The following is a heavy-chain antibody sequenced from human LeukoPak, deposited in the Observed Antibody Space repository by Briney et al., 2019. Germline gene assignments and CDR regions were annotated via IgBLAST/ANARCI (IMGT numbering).Heavy chain of an antibody. CDR1: GYSISSGYY. V-gene: IGHV4-38-2*02. J-gene: IGHJ5*02. CDR2: IYHSGST. D-gene: IGHD2-15*01. CDR3: ARDARWGTYCSGGSCYSVGNWFDP. Sequence: SETLSLTCAVSGYSISSGYYWGWIRQPPGKGLEWIGSIYHSGSTYYNPSLKSRVTISVDTSKNQFSLKLSSVTAADTAVYYCARDARWGTYCSGGSCYSVGNWFDPWGQGTLVTVSS.